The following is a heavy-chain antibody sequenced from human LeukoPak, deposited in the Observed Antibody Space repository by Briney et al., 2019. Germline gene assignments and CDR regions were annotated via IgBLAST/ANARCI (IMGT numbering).Heavy chain of an antibody. CDR3: ARDGVGAFGGVNDY. V-gene: IGHV4-39*02. D-gene: IGHD3-16*01. Sequence: PSETLSLTCTVSGGSISSSSYYWGWIRQPPGKGLEWIGSIYYSGSTYYNPSLKSRVTISVDTSKNQFSLKLSSVTAADTAVYYCARDGVGAFGGVNDYWGQGTLVTVSS. CDR2: IYYSGST. J-gene: IGHJ4*02. CDR1: GGSISSSSYY.